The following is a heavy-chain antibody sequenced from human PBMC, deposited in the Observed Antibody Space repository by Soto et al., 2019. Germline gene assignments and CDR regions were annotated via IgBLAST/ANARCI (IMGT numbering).Heavy chain of an antibody. CDR3: AKDPLASGYYYYFDY. J-gene: IGHJ4*02. D-gene: IGHD3-3*01. Sequence: LRLSCAASGFTFSSYAMSWVRQAPGKGLEWVSAISGSGGSTYYADSVKGRFTISRDNSKNTLYLQMNSLRAEDTAVYYCAKDPLASGYYYYFDYWGQGTLVTVSS. CDR1: GFTFSSYA. V-gene: IGHV3-23*01. CDR2: ISGSGGST.